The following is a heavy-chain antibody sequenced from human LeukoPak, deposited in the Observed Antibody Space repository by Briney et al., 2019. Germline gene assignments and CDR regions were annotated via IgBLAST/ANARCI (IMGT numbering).Heavy chain of an antibody. D-gene: IGHD3-22*01. CDR3: ARDPKKSYYDSSGYSYGMDV. CDR1: GGSISSGGYY. V-gene: IGHV4-31*03. J-gene: IGHJ6*02. CDR2: IYYSGST. Sequence: SQTLSLTCTVSGGSISSGGYYWSWIRQHPGKGLEWIGYIYYSGSTYYNPSLKSRVTISVDTSKNQFSLKLSSVTAADTAVYYCARDPKKSYYDSSGYSYGMDVWGQGTTVTVSS.